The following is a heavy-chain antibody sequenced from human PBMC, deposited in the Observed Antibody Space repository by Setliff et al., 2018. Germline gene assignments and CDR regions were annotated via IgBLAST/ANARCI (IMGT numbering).Heavy chain of an antibody. V-gene: IGHV4-61*02. CDR2: IYTTGNT. Sequence: TLSLTCTVSGGSVSSGSYYWNWIRQPAGKGLEWIGRIYTTGNTNYNPSLKSRVTISVDTSKNQFSLKLSSVTAADTAVYYCARDPAPGLFRPTYGMDVWGQGTTVTVSS. CDR3: ARDPAPGLFRPTYGMDV. J-gene: IGHJ6*02. CDR1: GGSVSSGSYY. D-gene: IGHD2-21*01.